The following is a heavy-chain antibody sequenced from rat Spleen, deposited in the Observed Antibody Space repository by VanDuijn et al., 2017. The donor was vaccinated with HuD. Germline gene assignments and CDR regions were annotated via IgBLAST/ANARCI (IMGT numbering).Heavy chain of an antibody. Sequence: EVQLVESDGGLVQPGRSLKLSCAASGFTFTDYYMAWVRQAPRKGLEWVASISTGGGNTYYRDSVKGRFTVSRDNAKSTLYLQMDSLRSEDTATYYCARQETSGYSNWFTYWGQGTLVTVSS. CDR3: ARQETSGYSNWFTY. D-gene: IGHD4-3*01. CDR1: GFTFTDYY. CDR2: ISTGGGNT. V-gene: IGHV5-25*01. J-gene: IGHJ3*01.